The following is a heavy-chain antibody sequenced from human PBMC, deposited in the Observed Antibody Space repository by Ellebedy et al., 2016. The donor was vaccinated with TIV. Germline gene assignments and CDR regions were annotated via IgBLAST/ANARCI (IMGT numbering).Heavy chain of an antibody. V-gene: IGHV3-30*18. CDR2: ISFDGTAR. Sequence: GGSLRLXXRGFSNFGMHWVRQAPGKGLEWVAVISFDGTARYYAPSVKGRFTISRDKSENTVFLQMNRLSTEDTAVYFCAKDVGIDYDNSAFNVWGQGSLVTVSS. J-gene: IGHJ4*02. CDR3: AKDVGIDYDNSAFNV. CDR1: FSNFG. D-gene: IGHD3-22*01.